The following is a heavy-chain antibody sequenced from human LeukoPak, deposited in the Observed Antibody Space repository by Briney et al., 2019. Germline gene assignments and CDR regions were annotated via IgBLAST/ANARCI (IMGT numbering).Heavy chain of an antibody. CDR3: ARQHGYSYGLFDY. CDR1: GGSISSSSYY. Sequence: SETLSFTCTGSGGSISSSSYYWGWIRQPPGKGLEWIGSIYYSGSTYYNPSLKSRVTISVDTSKNQFSLKLSSVTAADAAVYYCARQHGYSYGLFDYWGQGTLVTVSS. CDR2: IYYSGST. D-gene: IGHD5-18*01. V-gene: IGHV4-39*01. J-gene: IGHJ4*02.